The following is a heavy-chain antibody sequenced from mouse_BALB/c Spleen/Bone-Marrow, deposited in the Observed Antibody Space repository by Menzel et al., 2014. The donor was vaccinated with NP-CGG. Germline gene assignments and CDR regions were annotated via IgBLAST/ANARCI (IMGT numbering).Heavy chain of an antibody. CDR2: ILPESGST. V-gene: IGHV1-9*01. CDR3: ARTPGVLYFFDY. Sequence: VQLQQSGAELMKPGASVKISCKSSGYTFSSYWIEWVKQRPGHGLEWIGEILPESGSTNYNEKFRGKATFTADTSSNTAYKQLSSLTSEDSAVYYCARTPGVLYFFDYWGQGTTLTVSS. CDR1: GYTFSSYW. J-gene: IGHJ2*01.